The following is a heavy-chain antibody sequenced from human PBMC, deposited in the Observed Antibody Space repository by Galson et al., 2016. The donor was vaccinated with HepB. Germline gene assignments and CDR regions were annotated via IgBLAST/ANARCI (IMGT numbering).Heavy chain of an antibody. Sequence: SVKVSCKASGDTLTSFSISWVRQAPGQGLEWMGGIIPVFGKATYAQRFQGRVKMTAEESTNTVHMELSRLRSDDTAVYYCARDLSSRFDPWGQGTLVTVSS. D-gene: IGHD6-19*01. V-gene: IGHV1-69*13. J-gene: IGHJ5*02. CDR2: IIPVFGKA. CDR3: ARDLSSRFDP. CDR1: GDTLTSFS.